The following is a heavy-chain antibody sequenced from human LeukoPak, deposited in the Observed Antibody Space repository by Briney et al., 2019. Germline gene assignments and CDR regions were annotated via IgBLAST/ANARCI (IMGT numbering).Heavy chain of an antibody. D-gene: IGHD6-13*01. J-gene: IGHJ2*01. CDR3: ARAIAAAGWYFDL. V-gene: IGHV3-30-3*01. Sequence: GGSLRLSCAASGFTFSSYAMHWVRQAPGKGLEWVAVISYDGSNKYYADSVKGRLTISRDNSKNTLYLQMNSLRAEDTAVYYCARAIAAAGWYFDLWGRGTLVTVSS. CDR1: GFTFSSYA. CDR2: ISYDGSNK.